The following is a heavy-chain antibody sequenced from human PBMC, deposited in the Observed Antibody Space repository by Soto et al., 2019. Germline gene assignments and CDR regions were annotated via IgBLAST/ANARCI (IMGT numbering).Heavy chain of an antibody. J-gene: IGHJ4*02. V-gene: IGHV3-30*03. Sequence: PGGSLRLSCAASGFTFSSYGMHWVRQAPGKGLEWVAVISYDGSNKYYADSVKGRFTISRDNSKNTLYLQMNSLRAEDTAVYYCATAEDTAMVPFDYWGQGTLVTVS. CDR3: ATAEDTAMVPFDY. CDR2: ISYDGSNK. CDR1: GFTFSSYG. D-gene: IGHD5-18*01.